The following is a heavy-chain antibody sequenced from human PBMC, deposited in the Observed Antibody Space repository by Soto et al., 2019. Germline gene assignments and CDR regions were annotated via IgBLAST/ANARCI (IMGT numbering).Heavy chain of an antibody. Sequence: SETLSLTCTVSGGSISSHYWIWIRQSPGKGLEWIGYIYYRGNTNYNPSLKSRVTISVDTSKNQFSLKLNSVTTADTAVYYCARGAVTEPDLFDYWAQGALVTVSS. CDR1: GGSISSHY. CDR2: IYYRGNT. D-gene: IGHD2-21*02. CDR3: ARGAVTEPDLFDY. J-gene: IGHJ4*02. V-gene: IGHV4-59*11.